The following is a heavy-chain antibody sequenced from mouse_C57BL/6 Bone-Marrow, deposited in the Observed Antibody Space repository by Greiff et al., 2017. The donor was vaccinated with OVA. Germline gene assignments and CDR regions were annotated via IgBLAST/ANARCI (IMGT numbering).Heavy chain of an antibody. CDR2: IYPGSGST. Sequence: QVQLQQPGAELVKPGASVKMSCKASGYTFTSYWITWVKRRPGQGLEWIGDIYPGSGSTNYNEKFKSKATLTVDTSSSTAYMQLSSLTSEDSAVYYCARNSYYYGSRWCAYWGQGTLVTVSA. J-gene: IGHJ3*01. CDR1: GYTFTSYW. CDR3: ARNSYYYGSRWCAY. D-gene: IGHD1-1*01. V-gene: IGHV1-55*01.